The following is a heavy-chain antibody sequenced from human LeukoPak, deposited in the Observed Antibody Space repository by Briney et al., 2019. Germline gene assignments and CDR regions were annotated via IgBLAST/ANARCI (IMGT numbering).Heavy chain of an antibody. CDR3: ARETSERFLECLYGNFDL. J-gene: IGHJ4*02. CDR1: GGSISRHS. Sequence: PSETLSLTCTVSGGSISRHSWSWIRQPPGKGLEWIAYTYYTGSTNYNPSLKSRVTISIDTSKNQFSLKLNSVTAADTAIYYCARETSERFLECLYGNFDLWGQGTLVTVSS. D-gene: IGHD3-3*01. CDR2: TYYTGST. V-gene: IGHV4-59*11.